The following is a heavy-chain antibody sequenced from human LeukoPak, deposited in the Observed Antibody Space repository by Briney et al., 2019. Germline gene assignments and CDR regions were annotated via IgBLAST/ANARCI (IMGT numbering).Heavy chain of an antibody. CDR2: ISSSSSPI. V-gene: IGHV3-48*01. D-gene: IGHD3-22*01. Sequence: PGGSLRLSCAASGFTFSSYSMDWVRQAPRKGLEWVSYISSSSSPIYYADSVKGRFAISRDNAKNSLYLQMNSLRAEDTAVYYCARDHHRRLYDSQARDTFDIWGQGTMVTVSS. J-gene: IGHJ3*02. CDR3: ARDHHRRLYDSQARDTFDI. CDR1: GFTFSSYS.